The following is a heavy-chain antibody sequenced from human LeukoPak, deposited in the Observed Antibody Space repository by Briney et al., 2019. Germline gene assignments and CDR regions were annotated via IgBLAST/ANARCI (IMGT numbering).Heavy chain of an antibody. D-gene: IGHD3-22*01. Sequence: SETLSLTCTVSGGSISSYYWSWIRLPPGKGLEWIGYIYYSGSTNYNPSLKSRVTISVDTSKNQFSLKLSSVTAADTAVYYCTSYYYDSSGYYNFDYWGQGTLVTVSS. CDR3: TSYYYDSSGYYNFDY. CDR1: GGSISSYY. J-gene: IGHJ4*02. CDR2: IYYSGST. V-gene: IGHV4-59*01.